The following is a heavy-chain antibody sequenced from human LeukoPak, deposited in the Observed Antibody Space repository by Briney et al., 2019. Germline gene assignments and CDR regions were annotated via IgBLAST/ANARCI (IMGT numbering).Heavy chain of an antibody. V-gene: IGHV1-2*02. J-gene: IGHJ4*02. Sequence: ASVKVSCKVSGYTFTGYYVHWVRQAPGQGLEWMGWISPGSGATIYAQDFQGRVTMTRDRSISTAYMELSGLTSDDAAVYYCARDHVAVAGDFDYWGQGTLVTVSS. CDR1: GYTFTGYY. CDR3: ARDHVAVAGDFDY. D-gene: IGHD6-19*01. CDR2: ISPGSGAT.